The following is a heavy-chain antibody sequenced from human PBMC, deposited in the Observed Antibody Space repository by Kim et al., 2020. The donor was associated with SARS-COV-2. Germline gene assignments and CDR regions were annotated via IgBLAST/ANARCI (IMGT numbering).Heavy chain of an antibody. J-gene: IGHJ6*02. V-gene: IGHV3-33*01. CDR2: IWYDGSNK. CDR1: GFTFSSYG. D-gene: IGHD6-13*01. Sequence: GGSLRLSCAASGFTFSSYGMHWVRQAPGKGLEWVAVIWYDGSNKYYADSVKGRFTISRDNSKNTLYLQMNSLRAEDTAVYYCASDRAAAAGSYYYGMDVWGQGTTVTVSS. CDR3: ASDRAAAAGSYYYGMDV.